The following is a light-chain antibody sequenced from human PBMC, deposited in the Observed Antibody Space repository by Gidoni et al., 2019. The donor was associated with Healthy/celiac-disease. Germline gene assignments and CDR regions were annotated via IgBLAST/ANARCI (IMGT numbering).Light chain of an antibody. CDR1: SSDVGSYNL. Sequence: QSALTQPASVSDSPGQSITISCTGTSSDVGSYNLVSWYQQHPGKAPKLIIYEGSKRPSGVSNRFSGSKSGNTASLTISGLQAEDEADYYCCSYAGSSTFEVFGGGTKLTVL. V-gene: IGLV2-23*03. CDR3: CSYAGSSTFEV. J-gene: IGLJ2*01. CDR2: EGS.